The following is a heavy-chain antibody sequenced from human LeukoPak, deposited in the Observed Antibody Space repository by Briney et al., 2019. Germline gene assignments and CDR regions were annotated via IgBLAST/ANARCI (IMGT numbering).Heavy chain of an antibody. D-gene: IGHD1-1*01. CDR1: GYSFTSYW. CDR2: IYPGESGT. Sequence: GESLKISCKGSGYSFTSYWIGWVRQMPGKGLDLIGIIYPGESGTRDRPSLQGQVTISADKSISTAYLQWSSLKASDTAIYHCARPPSLQGTSWGQGPLLTVSS. CDR3: ARPPSLQGTS. V-gene: IGHV5-51*01. J-gene: IGHJ5*02.